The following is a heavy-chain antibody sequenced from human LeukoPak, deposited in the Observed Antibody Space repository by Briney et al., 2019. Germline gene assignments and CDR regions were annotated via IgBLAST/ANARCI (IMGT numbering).Heavy chain of an antibody. CDR1: GFTFSSYS. V-gene: IGHV3-21*01. D-gene: IGHD5-18*01. J-gene: IGHJ4*02. CDR3: ATRGYSYGRAIDY. CDR2: ISSSSSYI. Sequence: GGSLRLSSAASGFTFSSYSMNWVRQAPGKGLEWVSSISSSSSYIYYADSVKGRFTISRDNAKNSLYLQMNSLRAEDTAVYYCATRGYSYGRAIDYWGQGTLVTVSS.